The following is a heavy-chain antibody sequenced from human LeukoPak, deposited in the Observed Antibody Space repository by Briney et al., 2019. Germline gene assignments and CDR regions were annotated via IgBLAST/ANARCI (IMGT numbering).Heavy chain of an antibody. V-gene: IGHV3-43*01. CDR2: ISWEGSTT. J-gene: IGHJ4*02. CDR1: GFAFDDHT. Sequence: GGSLRLSCATSGFAFDDHTMHWVRQLPGKGLEWVSLISWEGSTTYYADSVKDRFTISRDTNKNSLFLQMNSLRPEDSALYYCAKVRSSSWSYLESWGQGTLVTVSS. CDR3: AKVRSSSWSYLES. D-gene: IGHD6-13*01.